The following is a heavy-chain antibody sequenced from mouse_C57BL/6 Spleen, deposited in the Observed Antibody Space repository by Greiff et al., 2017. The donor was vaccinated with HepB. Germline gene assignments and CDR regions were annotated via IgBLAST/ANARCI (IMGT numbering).Heavy chain of an antibody. CDR2: IDPSDSYT. CDR1: GYTFTSYW. V-gene: IGHV1-59*01. J-gene: IGHJ2*01. Sequence: QVQLQQPGAELVRPGTSVKLSCKASGYTFTSYWMHWVKQRPGQGLEWIGVIDPSDSYTNYNQKFKGKATLTVDTSSSTAYMQLSSLTSEDSAVYYCAGYYGNYGYFDYWGQGTTLTVSS. CDR3: AGYYGNYGYFDY. D-gene: IGHD2-1*01.